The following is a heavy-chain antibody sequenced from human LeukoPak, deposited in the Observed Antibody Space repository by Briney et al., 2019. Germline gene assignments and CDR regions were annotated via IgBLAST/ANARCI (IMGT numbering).Heavy chain of an antibody. D-gene: IGHD5-24*01. CDR1: GVSISRSY. Sequence: SETLSLTCSVSGVSISRSYWVWIRQTPGKGLERIGYISYTGVSNYNPSLKSRVTISVDTSKNQFSLNVSSVTAADTAVYYCARLPEGGYATSLGWIGPWGQGTRVTVSS. CDR2: ISYTGVS. J-gene: IGHJ5*02. CDR3: ARLPEGGYATSLGWIGP. V-gene: IGHV4-59*08.